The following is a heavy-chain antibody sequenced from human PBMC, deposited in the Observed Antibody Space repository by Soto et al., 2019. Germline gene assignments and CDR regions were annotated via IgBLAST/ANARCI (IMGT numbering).Heavy chain of an antibody. Sequence: SETLSLTCTVSGGSISSYYWSWIRQPPGKGLEWIGYIYYSGSTNYNPSLKSRVTISVDTSKNQFSLKLSSVTAADTAVYYCARDRLANWFDPWGQGTLVTRLL. V-gene: IGHV4-59*01. CDR2: IYYSGST. CDR3: ARDRLANWFDP. J-gene: IGHJ5*02. D-gene: IGHD3-9*01. CDR1: GGSISSYY.